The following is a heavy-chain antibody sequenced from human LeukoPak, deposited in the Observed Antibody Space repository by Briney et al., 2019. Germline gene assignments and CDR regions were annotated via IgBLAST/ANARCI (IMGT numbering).Heavy chain of an antibody. D-gene: IGHD3-22*01. V-gene: IGHV3-48*03. Sequence: SGGSLRLSCAASGFTFSSYEMNWVRQAPGKGLEWVSYISSSGSTIYHADSVKGRFTISRDNAKNALYLQMNSLRAEDTAVYYCARDVSPYDSSGYSLDAFDIWGQGTMVTVSS. CDR1: GFTFSSYE. CDR3: ARDVSPYDSSGYSLDAFDI. CDR2: ISSSGSTI. J-gene: IGHJ3*02.